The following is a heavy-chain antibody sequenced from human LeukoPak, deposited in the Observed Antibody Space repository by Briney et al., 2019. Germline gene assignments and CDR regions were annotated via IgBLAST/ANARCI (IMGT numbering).Heavy chain of an antibody. Sequence: GASVKVSCKASGYTFTSYYMHWGRQAPGQGLEWMGWINPNSGGTNCAQKFQGRVGMNRDTSISTAYMELSRLRSDDTAVYYCARGATMVSVDYWGQGTLVTVSS. D-gene: IGHD3-10*01. V-gene: IGHV1-2*02. CDR2: INPNSGGT. J-gene: IGHJ4*02. CDR1: GYTFTSYY. CDR3: ARGATMVSVDY.